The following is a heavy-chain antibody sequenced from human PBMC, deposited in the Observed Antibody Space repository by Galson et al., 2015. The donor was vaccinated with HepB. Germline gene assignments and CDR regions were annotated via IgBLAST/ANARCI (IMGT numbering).Heavy chain of an antibody. Sequence: SLRLSCAASGFAFSGSAMHWVRQASGKGLEWVGRIRSKANSYATAYAASVKGRFTISRDNSKNTLYLQMNSLRAEDTAVYYCARDVTYYYGSGSYYKGGYYYYGMDVWGQGTTDTVSS. D-gene: IGHD3-10*01. V-gene: IGHV3-73*01. CDR3: ARDVTYYYGSGSYYKGGYYYYGMDV. CDR1: GFAFSGSA. J-gene: IGHJ6*02. CDR2: IRSKANSYAT.